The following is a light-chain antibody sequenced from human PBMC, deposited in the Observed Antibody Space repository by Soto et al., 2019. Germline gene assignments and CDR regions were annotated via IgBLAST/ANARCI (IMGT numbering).Light chain of an antibody. J-gene: IGKJ1*01. CDR1: RSILYSSNNKNY. Sequence: DIVMTQSPDSLAVSLGERATINCKSSRSILYSSNNKNYLAWYQQRPGQPPKLLFSWASTRESGVPDRFSASGSGTDFTLSIGSLQAEDVAVYYCQQYYSTPRTFGQGAKVDVK. V-gene: IGKV4-1*01. CDR2: WAS. CDR3: QQYYSTPRT.